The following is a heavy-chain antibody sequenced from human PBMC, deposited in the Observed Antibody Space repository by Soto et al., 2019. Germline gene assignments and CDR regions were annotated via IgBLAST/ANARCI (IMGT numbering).Heavy chain of an antibody. CDR3: ARRAKTYYDFWSSQGGWFDP. Sequence: PVSLTYTVSGISISSYYWSWIRQPPGKGLEWIGYIYYSGSTNYNPSLKSRVTISVDTSKNQFSLKLSSVTAADTAVYYCARRAKTYYDFWSSQGGWFDPWGQGTLVTVSS. V-gene: IGHV4-59*01. D-gene: IGHD3-3*01. J-gene: IGHJ5*02. CDR1: GISISSYY. CDR2: IYYSGST.